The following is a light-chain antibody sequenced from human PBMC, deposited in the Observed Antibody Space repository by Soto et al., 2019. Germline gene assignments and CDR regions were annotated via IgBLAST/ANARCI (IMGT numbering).Light chain of an antibody. CDR2: FAS. Sequence: VMTQSQATLSVSPCERASLSFRASQSVSTNLAWYQQKPGQPPRLLIYFASTRATAVPARFTAGGSGTEFTLTISSLQSDDLAVYYCQQYDKWSRTFGQGTKVDIK. J-gene: IGKJ1*01. V-gene: IGKV3-15*01. CDR1: QSVSTN. CDR3: QQYDKWSRT.